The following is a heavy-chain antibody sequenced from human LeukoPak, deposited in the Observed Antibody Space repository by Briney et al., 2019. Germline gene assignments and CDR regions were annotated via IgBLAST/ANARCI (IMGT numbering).Heavy chain of an antibody. V-gene: IGHV3-9*01. CDR2: ISWNSGRI. J-gene: IGHJ4*02. Sequence: PGGSLRLSCAASGFTFKDYAMHWVRQRPGKGLEWVSGISWNSGRIGYADSVKGRFTISRDNAENSLYLQMNSLRAEDTALCYCAKDIGNYYDSSGNYYTGGDFDYWGRGTLVTVSS. CDR1: GFTFKDYA. D-gene: IGHD3-22*01. CDR3: AKDIGNYYDSSGNYYTGGDFDY.